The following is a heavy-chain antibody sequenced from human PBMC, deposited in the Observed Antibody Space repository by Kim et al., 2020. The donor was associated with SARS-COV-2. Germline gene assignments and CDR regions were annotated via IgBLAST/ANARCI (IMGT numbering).Heavy chain of an antibody. J-gene: IGHJ3*02. D-gene: IGHD6-19*01. CDR1: GYSFTSYW. Sequence: GESLQISCKGSGYSFTSYWIGWVRQMPGKGLEWMGIIYPGDSDTRYSPSFQGQVTISADKSISTAYLQWSSLKASDTAMYYCARHIIAVAPRDAFDIWGQGTMVTVSS. V-gene: IGHV5-51*01. CDR2: IYPGDSDT. CDR3: ARHIIAVAPRDAFDI.